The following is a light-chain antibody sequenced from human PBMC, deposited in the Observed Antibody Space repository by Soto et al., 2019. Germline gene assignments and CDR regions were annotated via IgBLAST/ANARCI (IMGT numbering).Light chain of an antibody. V-gene: IGKV3-20*01. Sequence: EIVLTQSPGTLSVSPGERATLSCRASQTISSNNLAWYQQKPGQAPSLLIYGTSSRATGIPYRFSGSGSGTDFTLTSSRLEPEDSAIYYCQQYGSWTFGQGTKVEI. CDR3: QQYGSWT. CDR1: QTISSNN. CDR2: GTS. J-gene: IGKJ1*01.